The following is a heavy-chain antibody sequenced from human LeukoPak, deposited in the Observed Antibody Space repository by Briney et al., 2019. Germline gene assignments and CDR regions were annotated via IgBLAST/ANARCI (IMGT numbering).Heavy chain of an antibody. Sequence: PSETLSLTCTVSGYSITNVYFWGWIRQPPGKALEWIENIYRTGTTFYNPSLQSRVTISVDTSKNTFSLTLKSVTAADTAIYYCARRTVVGARTYFLDYWGQGTLVTVSS. J-gene: IGHJ4*02. CDR3: ARRTVVGARTYFLDY. V-gene: IGHV4-38-2*02. CDR1: GYSITNVYF. D-gene: IGHD2-15*01. CDR2: IYRTGTT.